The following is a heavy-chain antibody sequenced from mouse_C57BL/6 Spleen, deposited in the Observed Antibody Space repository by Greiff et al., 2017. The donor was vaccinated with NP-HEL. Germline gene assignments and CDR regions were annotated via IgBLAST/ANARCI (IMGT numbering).Heavy chain of an antibody. D-gene: IGHD1-1*01. Sequence: EVQLQQSGTVLARPGASVKMSCKTSGYTFTSYWMHWVKQRPGQGLEWIGAIYPGSSDTSYKQKFKGKATLTAVTSASTAYMELSSLTNEDSAVYYCPEGYNGFDYWGQGTTLTVSS. CDR1: GYTFTSYW. V-gene: IGHV1-5*01. CDR3: PEGYNGFDY. J-gene: IGHJ2*01. CDR2: IYPGSSDT.